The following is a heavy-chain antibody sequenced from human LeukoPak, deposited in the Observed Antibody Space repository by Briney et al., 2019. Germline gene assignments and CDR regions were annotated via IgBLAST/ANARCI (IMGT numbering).Heavy chain of an antibody. CDR1: GFTLSSTG. Sequence: PGGSLRLSCAASGFTLSSTGMHWVRQAPGRGLEWVSFIRYDGTNKYYADSVKGRFTISRDTSKNTLYLQMNSLRGEDTAVYYCAKERGSYSESFDYWGQGTLVTVSS. V-gene: IGHV3-30*02. J-gene: IGHJ4*02. CDR2: IRYDGTNK. CDR3: AKERGSYSESFDY. D-gene: IGHD1-26*01.